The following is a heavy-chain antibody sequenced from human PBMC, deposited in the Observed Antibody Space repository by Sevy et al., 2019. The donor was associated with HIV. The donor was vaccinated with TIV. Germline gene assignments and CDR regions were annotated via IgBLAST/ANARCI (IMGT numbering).Heavy chain of an antibody. V-gene: IGHV3-23*01. J-gene: IGHJ2*01. CDR1: GFTFSSYC. D-gene: IGHD4-17*01. CDR3: AKALPTVTTYNWYFDV. Sequence: GGYLRLSCAASGFTFSSYCMTWVRQAPGKGLEWVSGISGDGGRTFYADSVKGRFTISSDNSRSTLYLQMNSLRAEDTAVYYCAKALPTVTTYNWYFDVWGRGTLVTVSS. CDR2: ISGDGGRT.